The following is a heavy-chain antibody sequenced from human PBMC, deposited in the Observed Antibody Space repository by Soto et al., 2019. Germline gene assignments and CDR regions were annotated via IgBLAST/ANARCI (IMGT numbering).Heavy chain of an antibody. V-gene: IGHV3-30-3*01. CDR3: AREGSTVFGELFSTSNYLDY. D-gene: IGHD3-10*02. CDR1: GFTFSSYA. J-gene: IGHJ4*02. Sequence: QVQLVESGGGVVQPGRSLRLSCAASGFTFSSYAMHWVRQAPGKGLEWVAVISYDGSNKYYADSVKGRFTIARDNAKNTLYLKMNSLRAENTAVYYCAREGSTVFGELFSTSNYLDYWGQGTLVTVSS. CDR2: ISYDGSNK.